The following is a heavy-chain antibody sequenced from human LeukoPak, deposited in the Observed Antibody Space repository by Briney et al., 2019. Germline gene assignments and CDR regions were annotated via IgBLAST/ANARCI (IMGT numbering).Heavy chain of an antibody. D-gene: IGHD6-13*01. CDR3: ARDYRSIAAAGTVQYYYYYGMDV. CDR2: ITSYNVNI. Sequence: ASVNVSCKASGYTFTRYGISWVRYAPGQGLGWMGWITSYNVNIKYAQKIQGRVTMTTDTSTSTAYMELRSLRSDDTAVYYCARDYRSIAAAGTVQYYYYYGMDVWGQGTTVTVSS. V-gene: IGHV1-18*01. J-gene: IGHJ6*02. CDR1: GYTFTRYG.